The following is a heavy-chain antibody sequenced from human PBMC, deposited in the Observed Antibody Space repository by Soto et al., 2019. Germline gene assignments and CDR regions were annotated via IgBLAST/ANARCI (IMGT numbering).Heavy chain of an antibody. D-gene: IGHD3-22*01. V-gene: IGHV3-9*01. CDR2: ISWNSGSI. CDR1: GFTFDDYA. Sequence: PGGSLRLSCAASGFTFDDYAMHWVRQAPGKGLEWVSGISWNSGSIGYADSVKGRFTISRDNAKNSLYLQMNSLRAEDTALYYCAKDGAHYYDSSYGMDVWGQGTTVTVSS. J-gene: IGHJ6*02. CDR3: AKDGAHYYDSSYGMDV.